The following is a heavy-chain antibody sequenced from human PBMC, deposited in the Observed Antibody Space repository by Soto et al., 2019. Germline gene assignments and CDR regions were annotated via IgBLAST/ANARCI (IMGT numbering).Heavy chain of an antibody. J-gene: IGHJ3*02. CDR2: IIGSAYTA. CDR1: GFTFSTYT. D-gene: IGHD3-22*01. Sequence: GGSLRLSCAASGFTFSTYTMSWVRQAPGEGLEWVSAIIGSAYTAYYADSVKGRFTISRDNSKNTLYLQMNSLRAEDTAVYYCARIRAQPYYDSSGYYPPDAFDIWGQGTTVTVSS. CDR3: ARIRAQPYYDSSGYYPPDAFDI. V-gene: IGHV3-23*01.